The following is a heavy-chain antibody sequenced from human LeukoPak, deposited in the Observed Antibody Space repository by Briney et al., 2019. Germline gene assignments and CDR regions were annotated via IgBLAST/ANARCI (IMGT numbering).Heavy chain of an antibody. CDR2: IWYDGSNK. J-gene: IGHJ4*02. D-gene: IGHD1-26*01. V-gene: IGHV3-33*01. CDR1: GFTFSSYG. Sequence: TGGSLRLSCAASGFTFSSYGMHWVRQAPGKGLEWVAVIWYDGSNKYYADSVKGRFTISRDKSKNTLYLQMNSLRAEDTAVYYCARYSGSGYFDYWGQGTLVTVSS. CDR3: ARYSGSGYFDY.